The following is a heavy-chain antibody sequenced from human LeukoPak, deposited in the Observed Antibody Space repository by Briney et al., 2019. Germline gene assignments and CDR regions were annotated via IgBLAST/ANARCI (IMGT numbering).Heavy chain of an antibody. CDR3: ARGGWGWLCLDAFDI. Sequence: SETLSLTCAVYGGSFSGYYWSWIRQPPGKGLEWIGEINHSGSTNYNPSLKSRVTISVDTSKNQFSLKLSSVTAADTAVYYCARGGWGWLCLDAFDIWGQGTMVTVSS. CDR1: GGSFSGYY. CDR2: INHSGST. D-gene: IGHD2-21*01. V-gene: IGHV4-34*01. J-gene: IGHJ3*02.